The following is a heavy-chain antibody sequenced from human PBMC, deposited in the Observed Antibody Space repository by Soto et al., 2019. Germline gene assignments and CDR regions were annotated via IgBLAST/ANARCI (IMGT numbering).Heavy chain of an antibody. CDR2: IYYSGST. CDR3: ARTGDSSGYYSYYYYGMDV. Sequence: SETLSLTCTVSGGSVSSGSYYWSWIRQPPGKGLEWIGYIYYSGSTNYNPSLKSRVTISVDTSKNQFSLKLSSVTAADTAVYYRARTGDSSGYYSYYYYGMDVWGQGTTVTVYS. V-gene: IGHV4-61*01. J-gene: IGHJ6*02. D-gene: IGHD3-22*01. CDR1: GGSVSSGSYY.